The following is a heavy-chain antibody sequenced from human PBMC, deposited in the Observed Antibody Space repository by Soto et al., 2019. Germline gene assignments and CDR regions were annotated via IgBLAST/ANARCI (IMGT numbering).Heavy chain of an antibody. J-gene: IGHJ4*02. D-gene: IGHD2-2*03. Sequence: GGSLRLSCAASGFTFSSYGMHWVRQAPGKGLEWVAVIWYDGSNKYYADSVKGRITISRDNSKTTLYLQMNSLRAEDTAEYYCARDGYCSSTSCYVRAFDYWGQGTLVTVSS. CDR1: GFTFSSYG. CDR2: IWYDGSNK. CDR3: ARDGYCSSTSCYVRAFDY. V-gene: IGHV3-33*01.